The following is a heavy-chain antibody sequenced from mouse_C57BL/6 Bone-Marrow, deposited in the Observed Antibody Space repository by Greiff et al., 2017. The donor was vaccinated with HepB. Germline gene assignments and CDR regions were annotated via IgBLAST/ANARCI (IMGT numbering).Heavy chain of an antibody. CDR2: ISDGGSYT. CDR1: GFTFSSYA. CDR3: ARVKNSLYAMDY. Sequence: EVQGVESGGGLVKPGGSLKLSCAASGFTFSSYAMSWVRQTPEKSLEWVATISDGGSYTYYPDNVKGRFTISRDNAKNNLYLQMSHLRSEDTAMYYCARVKNSLYAMDYWGQGTSVTVSS. J-gene: IGHJ4*01. V-gene: IGHV5-4*01.